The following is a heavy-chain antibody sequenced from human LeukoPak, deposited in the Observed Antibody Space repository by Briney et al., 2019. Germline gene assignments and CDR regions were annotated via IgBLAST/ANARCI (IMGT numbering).Heavy chain of an antibody. CDR3: ARETRADIVVVPAATVTTRGSLFDP. J-gene: IGHJ5*02. D-gene: IGHD2-2*01. CDR2: INPNSGGT. V-gene: IGHV1-2*02. CDR1: GYTFTGYY. Sequence: ASVKVSCKASGYTFTGYYVHWVRQAPGQGLEWMGWINPNSGGTNYAQKFQGRVTMTRDTSISTAYMELSRLRSDDTAVYYCARETRADIVVVPAATVTTRGSLFDPWGQGTLVTVSS.